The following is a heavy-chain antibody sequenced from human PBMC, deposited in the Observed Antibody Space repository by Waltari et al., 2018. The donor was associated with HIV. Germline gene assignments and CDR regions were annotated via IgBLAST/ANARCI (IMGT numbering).Heavy chain of an antibody. J-gene: IGHJ4*02. V-gene: IGHV3-23*01. D-gene: IGHD2-2*01. CDR2: SRGGGDRR. Sequence: EVQLLDSGGGLVQPGGSLRLTCTASGFSVSRSALGWVRQAPGKGLGWGSVSRGGGDRRFYADSVQVRFSSSRDDSKTTLYLQMNSLSAEDTAVYYCAEASSGSCYASLHDWGQGTLVTVSA. CDR1: GFSVSRSA. CDR3: AEASSGSCYASLHD.